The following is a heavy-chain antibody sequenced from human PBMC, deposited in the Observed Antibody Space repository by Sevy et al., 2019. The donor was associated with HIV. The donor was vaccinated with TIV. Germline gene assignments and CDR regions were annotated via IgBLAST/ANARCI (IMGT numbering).Heavy chain of an antibody. CDR2: TYYRSKWYN. D-gene: IGHD2-15*01. CDR3: ARDEIVVVVAATTGHYYGMDV. CDR1: GDSVSSNSAA. Sequence: QSQTLSLTCAISGDSVSSNSAAWNWIRQSPSRGLEWLGRTYYRSKWYNDYAVSVKSRITINPDTSKNQFSLQLNSVTPEDTAVYYCARDEIVVVVAATTGHYYGMDVWGQGTTVTVSS. V-gene: IGHV6-1*01. J-gene: IGHJ6*02.